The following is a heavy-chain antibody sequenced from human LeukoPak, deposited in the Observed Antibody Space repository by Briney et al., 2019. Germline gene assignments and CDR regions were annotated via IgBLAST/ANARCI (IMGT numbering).Heavy chain of an antibody. CDR2: INHSGST. CDR3: ARGFGVTSTYYDLGY. Sequence: SETLSLTCAVYGGSFSGYYWSWIRQPPGKGLEWIGEINHSGSTNYNPSLKSRVTISVDTSKNQFSLKLSSVTAADTAVYYCARGFGVTSTYYDLGYWGQGTLVTVSS. J-gene: IGHJ4*02. V-gene: IGHV4-34*01. D-gene: IGHD3-22*01. CDR1: GGSFSGYY.